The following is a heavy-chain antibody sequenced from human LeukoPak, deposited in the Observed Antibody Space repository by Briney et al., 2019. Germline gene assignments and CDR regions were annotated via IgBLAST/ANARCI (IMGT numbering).Heavy chain of an antibody. CDR1: GLTLSNVW. J-gene: IGHJ4*02. V-gene: IGHV3-53*01. CDR3: AKDLGAGGGSVFDY. D-gene: IGHD3-10*01. CDR2: IYSGGST. Sequence: GGSLRLSCAVSGLTLSNVWMNWVRQAPGKGLEWVSVIYSGGSTYYADSVKGRFTISRDNSKNTLYLQMNSLRAEDTAVYYCAKDLGAGGGSVFDYWGQGTLVTVSS.